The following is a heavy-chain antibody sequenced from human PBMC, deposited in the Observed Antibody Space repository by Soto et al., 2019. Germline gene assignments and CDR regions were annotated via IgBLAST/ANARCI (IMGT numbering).Heavy chain of an antibody. CDR1: GGSISSYY. J-gene: IGHJ4*02. CDR3: ARDSGRYYYDSSGYYNGYYFDY. D-gene: IGHD3-22*01. CDR2: IYYSGST. V-gene: IGHV4-59*01. Sequence: SETLSLTCTVSGGSISSYYWSWIRQPPGKGLEWIGYIYYSGSTNYNPSLKSRVTISVDTSKNQFSLKLSSVTAADTAVYYCARDSGRYYYDSSGYYNGYYFDYWGQGTLVTVS.